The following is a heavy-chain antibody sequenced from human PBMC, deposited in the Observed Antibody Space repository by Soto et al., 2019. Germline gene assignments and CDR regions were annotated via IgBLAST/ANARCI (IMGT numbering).Heavy chain of an antibody. Sequence: VKVSCKASGYTFTSYGISWVRQAPGQGLEWMGWISAYNGNTNYAQKLQGRVTMTTDTSTSTAYMELRSLRSDDTAVYYCARDPDIVVVASERYFQHWGQGTLVTVS. V-gene: IGHV1-18*01. CDR2: ISAYNGNT. CDR1: GYTFTSYG. D-gene: IGHD2-15*01. J-gene: IGHJ1*01. CDR3: ARDPDIVVVASERYFQH.